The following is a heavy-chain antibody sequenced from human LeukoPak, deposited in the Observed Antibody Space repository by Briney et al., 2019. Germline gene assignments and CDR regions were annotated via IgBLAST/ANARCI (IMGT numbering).Heavy chain of an antibody. J-gene: IGHJ4*02. Sequence: SETLSLTCTVSGGSISSYYWSWIRRPPGKGLEWIGYIYYSGSTNYNPSLKSRVTISVDTSKNQFSLKLSSVTAADTAVYYCARRGVSGSWYYFDYWGQGTLVTVSS. D-gene: IGHD6-13*01. CDR3: ARRGVSGSWYYFDY. V-gene: IGHV4-59*08. CDR2: IYYSGST. CDR1: GGSISSYY.